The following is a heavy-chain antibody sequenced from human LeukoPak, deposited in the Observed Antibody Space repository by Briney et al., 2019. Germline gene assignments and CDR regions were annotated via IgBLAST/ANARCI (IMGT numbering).Heavy chain of an antibody. Sequence: SETLSLTCTVSGGSISSSSYYWGWIRQPPGKGLEWIGSIYYSGSTYYNPSLKSRVTISVDTSKNQFSLKLSSVTAADTAVYYCARVLSSIGMDVWGQGTTVTVSS. V-gene: IGHV4-39*01. CDR1: GGSISSSSYY. CDR2: IYYSGST. J-gene: IGHJ6*02. CDR3: ARVLSSIGMDV.